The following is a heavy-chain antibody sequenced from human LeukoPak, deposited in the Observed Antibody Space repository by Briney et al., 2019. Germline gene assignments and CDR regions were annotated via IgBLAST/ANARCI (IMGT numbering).Heavy chain of an antibody. CDR1: GFTLSSYS. Sequence: PGGSLRLSCAASGFTLSSYSMNWVRQAPGKGLEWVSSISSSSYIYYADSVKGRFTISRDNAKNSLYLQMNSLRAEDTAVYYCARDPGSGIAAAGTSPIGYWGQGTLVTVSS. D-gene: IGHD6-13*01. V-gene: IGHV3-21*01. CDR3: ARDPGSGIAAAGTSPIGY. CDR2: ISSSSYI. J-gene: IGHJ4*02.